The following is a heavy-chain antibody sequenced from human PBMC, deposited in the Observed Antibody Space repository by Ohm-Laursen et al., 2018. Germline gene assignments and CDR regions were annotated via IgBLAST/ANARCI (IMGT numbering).Heavy chain of an antibody. CDR2: ISYDGSNK. V-gene: IGHV3-30*03. Sequence: SLRLSCAASGFTFSCYGMHWVRQAPGKGLAWVDVISYDGSNKYYADSVKGRFTISRDNSKNTLYLQMNSLRAEDTAVYYCATQTTVTTRAFDIWGQGTMVTVSS. D-gene: IGHD4-17*01. CDR3: ATQTTVTTRAFDI. J-gene: IGHJ3*02. CDR1: GFTFSCYG.